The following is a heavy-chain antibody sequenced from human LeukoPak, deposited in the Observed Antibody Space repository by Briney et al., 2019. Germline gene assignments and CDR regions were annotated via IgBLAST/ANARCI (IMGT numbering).Heavy chain of an antibody. CDR1: GYTFTSYG. Sequence: AASVKVSCKASGYTFTSYGISWVRQAPGQGLEWMGWISAYNGNTNYAQKLQGRVTMTTDTSTSTAYMELRSLRSDDTAVYYCARVRYSSSYYYYMDVWGKGTTVTVSS. D-gene: IGHD6-6*01. J-gene: IGHJ6*03. CDR2: ISAYNGNT. V-gene: IGHV1-18*01. CDR3: ARVRYSSSYYYYMDV.